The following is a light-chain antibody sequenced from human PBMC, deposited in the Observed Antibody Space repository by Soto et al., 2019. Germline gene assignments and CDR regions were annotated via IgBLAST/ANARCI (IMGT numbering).Light chain of an antibody. CDR2: DAS. CDR1: QSISSW. J-gene: IGKJ1*01. V-gene: IGKV1-5*01. Sequence: IQMTQSPSTLSASVGDRVTITCRASQSISSWLAWYQQKPGKAPKLLIYDASSLESGVPSRFSGSGSGTEFTLTISSLQPDDVATYYCQQYKSYSGTFGQGTKVDIK. CDR3: QQYKSYSGT.